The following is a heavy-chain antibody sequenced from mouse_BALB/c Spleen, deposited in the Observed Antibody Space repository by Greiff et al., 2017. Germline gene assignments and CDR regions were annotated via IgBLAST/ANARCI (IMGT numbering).Heavy chain of an antibody. J-gene: IGHJ4*01. V-gene: IGHV2-9*02. CDR2: IWAGGST. D-gene: IGHD2-1*01. CDR3: AREVYYGNSYAMDY. Sequence: VQVVESGPGLVAPSQSLSITCTVSGFSLTSYGVHWVRQPPGKGLEWLGVIWAGGSTNYNSALMSRLSISKDNSKSQVFLKMNSLQTDDTAMYYCAREVYYGNSYAMDYWGQGTSVTVSS. CDR1: GFSLTSYG.